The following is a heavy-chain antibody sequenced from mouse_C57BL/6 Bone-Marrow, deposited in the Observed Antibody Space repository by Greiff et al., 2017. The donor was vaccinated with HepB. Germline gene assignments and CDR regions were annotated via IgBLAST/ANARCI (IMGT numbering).Heavy chain of an antibody. CDR3: ARDSNYEY. J-gene: IGHJ3*01. CDR1: GFTFSSYA. V-gene: IGHV5-4*01. CDR2: ISDGGSYT. Sequence: EVMLVESGGGLVKPGGSLKLSCAASGFTFSSYAMSWVRQTPEKRLEWVATISDGGSYTYYPENVKGRFTISRDNAKNNLYLQMSHLKSEDTAMYYCARDSNYEYWGQGTLVTVSA. D-gene: IGHD2-5*01.